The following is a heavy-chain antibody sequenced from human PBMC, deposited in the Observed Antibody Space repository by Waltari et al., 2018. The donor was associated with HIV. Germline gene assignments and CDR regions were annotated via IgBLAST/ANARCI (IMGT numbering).Heavy chain of an antibody. V-gene: IGHV3-7*01. D-gene: IGHD1-1*01. CDR1: GFTFSSYW. J-gene: IGHJ4*02. CDR2: IKQDGSEK. CDR3: ARDPLVVHRGILDY. Sequence: EVQLGESGGGLVQPGGSLRLSCAASGFTFSSYWMSWVRQAPGKGLEWVANIKQDGSEKYYVDSVKGRFTISRDNAKNSLYLQMNSLRAEDTAVYYCARDPLVVHRGILDYWGQGTLVTVSS.